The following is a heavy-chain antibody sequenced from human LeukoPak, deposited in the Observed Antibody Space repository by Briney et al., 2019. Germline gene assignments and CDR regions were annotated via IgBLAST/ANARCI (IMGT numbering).Heavy chain of an antibody. D-gene: IGHD2-2*01. CDR1: GFTFSSHW. V-gene: IGHV3-7*01. CDR3: ARERDARFDS. CDR2: VNQDGSEK. J-gene: IGHJ4*02. Sequence: GGSLRLSCVASGFTFSSHWMSWVRQAPGKGLEWLANVNQDGSEKYYVESVKGRFTISRDNAKNSLYLQVNSLRAEDTAIYYCARERDARFDSWGQGTLVTVSS.